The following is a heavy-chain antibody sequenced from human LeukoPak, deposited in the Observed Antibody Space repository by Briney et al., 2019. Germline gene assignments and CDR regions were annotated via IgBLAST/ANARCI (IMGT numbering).Heavy chain of an antibody. CDR1: GDSISSGDYY. CDR2: IYYSGST. J-gene: IGHJ4*02. Sequence: PSETLSLTCTVSGDSISSGDYYWSWIRQPPGKGLEWIGYIYYSGSTYYNPSLKSRVTISVDTSKNQFSLKLSSVTAADTAVYYCARVGEYCGGDCYDFDYWGQGTLVTVSS. CDR3: ARVGEYCGGDCYDFDY. D-gene: IGHD2-21*01. V-gene: IGHV4-30-4*08.